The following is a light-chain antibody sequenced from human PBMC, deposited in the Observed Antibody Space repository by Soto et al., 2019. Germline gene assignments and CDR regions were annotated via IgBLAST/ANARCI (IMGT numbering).Light chain of an antibody. CDR2: DVS. V-gene: IGLV2-11*01. J-gene: IGLJ2*01. CDR1: SSDVGGYNY. Sequence: QSALTQPRSVSGSPGQSVTISCTGTSSDVGGYNYVSWYQQHPGKAPKLMIYDVSKRPSGVPDRVSGSKSGTSASLSISGLRSEDEGDYYCAAWDDSLSGVLFGGGTKLTVL. CDR3: AAWDDSLSGVL.